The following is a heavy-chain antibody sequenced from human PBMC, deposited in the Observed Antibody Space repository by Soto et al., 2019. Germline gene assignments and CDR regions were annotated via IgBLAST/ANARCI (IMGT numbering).Heavy chain of an antibody. J-gene: IGHJ6*02. CDR3: ARLGRGYYGMDV. V-gene: IGHV4-59*08. D-gene: IGHD3-10*01. CDR1: GGSISSYY. Sequence: PSETLSLTCTVSGGSISSYYWSWIRQPPGKGLEWIGYIYYSGSTNYNPSLKSRVTISVDTSKNQFSLKLSSVTAADTAVYYCARLGRGYYGMDVWGQGTTVTVSS. CDR2: IYYSGST.